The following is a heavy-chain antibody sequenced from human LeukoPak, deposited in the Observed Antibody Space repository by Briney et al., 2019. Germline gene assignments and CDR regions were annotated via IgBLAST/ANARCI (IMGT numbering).Heavy chain of an antibody. CDR3: ARHMGLYYYYYMDV. CDR2: IYTSGST. Sequence: PSETLSLTCTVSGGSISSYYWSWIQQPPGKGLEWIGYIYTSGSTNYNPSLESRVTISVDTSKNQFSLKLSSVTAADTAVYYCARHMGLYYYYYMDVWGKGTTVTVSS. D-gene: IGHD3-16*01. J-gene: IGHJ6*03. CDR1: GGSISSYY. V-gene: IGHV4-4*09.